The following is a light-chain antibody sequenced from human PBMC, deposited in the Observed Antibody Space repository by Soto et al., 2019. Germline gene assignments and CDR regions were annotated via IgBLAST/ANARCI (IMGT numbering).Light chain of an antibody. Sequence: EIVLTQSPGTLSLFPGERATFSCRASQSVSSTYLAWYQQKPGQAPRLLIYGASSRATGIPDRFSGSGSGTDVTLTISRLEPEDSAVDYCQQYGSSPRTFGQGTKVEI. V-gene: IGKV3-20*01. CDR3: QQYGSSPRT. CDR1: QSVSSTY. J-gene: IGKJ1*01. CDR2: GAS.